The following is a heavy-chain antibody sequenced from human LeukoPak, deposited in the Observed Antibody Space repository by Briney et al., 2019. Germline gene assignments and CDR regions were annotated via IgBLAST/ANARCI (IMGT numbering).Heavy chain of an antibody. CDR3: AREGRFLEWLFHQLDYYYYMDV. D-gene: IGHD3-3*01. Sequence: AETLSLTCTVSGCSISSSSHYWGWIRQPPGKGRVWFGNSYYTGITYYNPSLKSRVTVSIDTSKSQFSLKLSSVTAADTAVYYCAREGRFLEWLFHQLDYYYYMDVWGKGTTVTVSS. CDR1: GCSISSSSHY. CDR2: SYYTGIT. J-gene: IGHJ6*03. V-gene: IGHV4-39*07.